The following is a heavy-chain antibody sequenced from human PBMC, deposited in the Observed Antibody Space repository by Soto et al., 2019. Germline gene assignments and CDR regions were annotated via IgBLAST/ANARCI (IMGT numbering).Heavy chain of an antibody. CDR3: ARAAPDSGLAFDI. V-gene: IGHV6-1*01. J-gene: IGHJ3*02. CDR2: TYYRSKWYN. D-gene: IGHD6-19*01. CDR1: GDSVPSISAA. Sequence: SQTLSLTCAISGDSVPSISAAWIWIRQSPTRGLEWLGRTYYRSKWYNDYAVSVQSRITINPDTSKNQFALQLDSMTPEDTDLNFCARAAPDSGLAFDIWGQETMVAVSS.